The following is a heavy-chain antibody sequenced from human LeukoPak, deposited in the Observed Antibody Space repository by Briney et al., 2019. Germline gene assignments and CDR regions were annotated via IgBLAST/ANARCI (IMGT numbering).Heavy chain of an antibody. Sequence: GGSLRLSCEASGFTFSSYWMHWVRQAPGKGLVWVSRIDTDGSTTTYADSVKGRFTISRDDSNNALYLQMHSLRAEDTALYYCASGPPFLKYFEYWGQGTLVTVSS. J-gene: IGHJ4*02. D-gene: IGHD3-3*01. CDR2: IDTDGSTT. CDR1: GFTFSSYW. V-gene: IGHV3-74*01. CDR3: ASGPPFLKYFEY.